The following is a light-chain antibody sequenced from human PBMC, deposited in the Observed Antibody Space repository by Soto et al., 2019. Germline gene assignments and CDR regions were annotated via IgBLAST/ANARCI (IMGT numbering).Light chain of an antibody. Sequence: QSVLTQPPSVSGAPGQRVTISCTGSSSSVGAGYDVHWYQHLPGTAPKLIIFSNTNRPSGVPDRFSGSKSGTSVSLAIAGLQAEDEGDYYCQSYDNILSAVVFGGGTKVTVL. V-gene: IGLV1-40*01. CDR3: QSYDNILSAVV. CDR1: SSSVGAGYD. CDR2: SNT. J-gene: IGLJ2*01.